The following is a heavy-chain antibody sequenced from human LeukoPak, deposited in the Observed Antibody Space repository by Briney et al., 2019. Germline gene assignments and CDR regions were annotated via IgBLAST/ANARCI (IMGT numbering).Heavy chain of an antibody. V-gene: IGHV3-7*03. Sequence: GGSLRLSCAASGFSFSDHYMNWVRLTPGKRLEWVAKINQDGSDMYYVDSVKGRFFVSRDNARNLVYLQMNSLRVDDTAVYYCARDFPGIGRGTFDFWGQGTIIIVSS. J-gene: IGHJ3*01. CDR1: GFSFSDHY. CDR2: INQDGSDM. CDR3: ARDFPGIGRGTFDF. D-gene: IGHD3-10*01.